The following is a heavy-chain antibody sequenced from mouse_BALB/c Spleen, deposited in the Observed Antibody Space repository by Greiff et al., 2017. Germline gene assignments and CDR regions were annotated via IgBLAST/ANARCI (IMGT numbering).Heavy chain of an antibody. D-gene: IGHD2-1*01. Sequence: EVQLQQSGPELVKPGASVKISCKASGYSFTGYYMHWVKQSHVKSLEWIGRINPYNGATSYNQNFKDKASLTVDKSSSTAYMELHSLTSEDSAVYYCARLRGNYDAMDYWGQGTSVTVSS. CDR2: INPYNGAT. V-gene: IGHV1-26*01. CDR1: GYSFTGYY. J-gene: IGHJ4*01. CDR3: ARLRGNYDAMDY.